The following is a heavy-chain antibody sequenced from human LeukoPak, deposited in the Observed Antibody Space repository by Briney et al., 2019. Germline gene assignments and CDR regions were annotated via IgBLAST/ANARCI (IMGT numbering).Heavy chain of an antibody. D-gene: IGHD3-22*01. CDR1: GGSFSGYY. CDR2: INHSGST. V-gene: IGHV4-34*01. J-gene: IGHJ4*02. Sequence: SETLSLTCAVYGGSFSGYYWSWIRQPPGKGLEWIGEINHSGSTNYNPSLKSRVTISVDTSKNQFSLKLSSVAAADTAVYYCARAPHFFDTSGSRYYFDYWGQGALVTVSS. CDR3: ARAPHFFDTSGSRYYFDY.